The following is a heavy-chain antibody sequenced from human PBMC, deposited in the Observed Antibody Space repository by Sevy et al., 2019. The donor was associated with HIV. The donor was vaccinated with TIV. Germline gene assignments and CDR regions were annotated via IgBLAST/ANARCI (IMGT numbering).Heavy chain of an antibody. Sequence: GGSLRLSCAASGFTFSTYAMAWVRQAPGKGLEWVSGISGSGGSTYYADSVKGRFTISRDKSKNTLYLKMNSLRAEDTAVYYCAKGDSSFYGLDVWGQGTTVTVSS. CDR1: GFTFSTYA. V-gene: IGHV3-23*01. CDR3: AKGDSSFYGLDV. CDR2: ISGSGGST. D-gene: IGHD6-6*01. J-gene: IGHJ6*02.